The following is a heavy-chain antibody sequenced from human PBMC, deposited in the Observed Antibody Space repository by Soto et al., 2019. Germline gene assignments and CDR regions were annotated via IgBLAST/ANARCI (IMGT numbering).Heavy chain of an antibody. V-gene: IGHV3-15*01. J-gene: IGHJ4*02. CDR1: GFTFTNAY. D-gene: IGHD3-22*01. CDR2: IKSKTNGGTT. Sequence: EVQLVESGGGLVKPGGSLRLSCVASGFTFTNAYMSWVRQAPGKGLEWVGHIKSKTNGGTTDCTAPVKGRFIISRDDSKNTVYLQMNSLKTEDTAVYYCTTLYDSSGRDYWGQGTLVTVSS. CDR3: TTLYDSSGRDY.